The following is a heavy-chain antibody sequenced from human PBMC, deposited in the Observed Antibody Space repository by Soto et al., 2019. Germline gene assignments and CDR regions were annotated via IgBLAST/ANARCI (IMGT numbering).Heavy chain of an antibody. J-gene: IGHJ4*02. CDR2: IIPIFGTA. Sequence: SVHVSCTDCGGTFISYAISWVRQAPGQGLEWMGGIIPIFGTANYAQKFRGRVTITADESTSTGYMELSSLRSEDTAVYYCARSRAGYNYEVCDYWGQGTRVTRLL. CDR1: GGTFISYA. V-gene: IGHV1-69*01. D-gene: IGHD5-12*01. CDR3: ARSRAGYNYEVCDY.